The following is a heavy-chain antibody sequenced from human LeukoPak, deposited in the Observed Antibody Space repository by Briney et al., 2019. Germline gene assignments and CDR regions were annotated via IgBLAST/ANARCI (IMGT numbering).Heavy chain of an antibody. CDR1: GGTFSSYA. V-gene: IGHV1-69*13. CDR2: IIPIFGTA. D-gene: IGHD5-18*01. CDR3: AIQLWLLGYYYGMDV. J-gene: IGHJ6*02. Sequence: SVKVSCKASGGTFSSYAINWVRQAPGQGLEWMGGIIPIFGTANYAQKFQGRVTITADESTSTAHMELSSLRSEDTAVYYCAIQLWLLGYYYGMDVWGQGTTVTVSS.